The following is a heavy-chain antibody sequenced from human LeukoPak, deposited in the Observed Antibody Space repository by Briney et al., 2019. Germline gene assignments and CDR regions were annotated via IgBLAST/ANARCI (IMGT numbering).Heavy chain of an antibody. J-gene: IGHJ4*02. CDR1: GGSFSGYY. V-gene: IGHV4-59*01. CDR3: ASRGYDSSRGGLDY. D-gene: IGHD5-12*01. Sequence: PSETLSLTCAVYGGSFSGYYWSWIRQPPGKGLEWIGYIYYSGSTNYNPSLKSRVTISVDTSKNQFSLKLSSVTAADTAVYYCASRGYDSSRGGLDYWGQGTLVTVSS. CDR2: IYYSGST.